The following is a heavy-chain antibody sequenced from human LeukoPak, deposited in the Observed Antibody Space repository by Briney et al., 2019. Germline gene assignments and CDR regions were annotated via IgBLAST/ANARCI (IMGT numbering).Heavy chain of an antibody. J-gene: IGHJ4*02. CDR2: IYPGDFDT. CDR1: GYSFTSYW. D-gene: IGHD2-2*01. V-gene: IGHV5-51*01. Sequence: GESLKISCKGSGYSFTSYWIGWVRQMPGKGLEWMGLIYPGDFDTRYSPSFQGQVTISADKSISTAYLQWSSLKASDTAMYYCARQYCSSTSCYQIDYWGQGTLVTVSS. CDR3: ARQYCSSTSCYQIDY.